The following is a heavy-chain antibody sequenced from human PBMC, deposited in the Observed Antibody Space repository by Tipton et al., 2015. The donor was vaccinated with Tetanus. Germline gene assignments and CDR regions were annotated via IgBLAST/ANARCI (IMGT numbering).Heavy chain of an antibody. Sequence: SLRLSCSASGFTFSSYAMHWVRQAPGKGLEYVSAISSNGGSTYYADSVKGRFTISRDNSKNTLYLQMSSLRAEDTAVYYCVKAEYLDFWSGYLEYGMDVWGQGTTVTVSS. V-gene: IGHV3-64D*08. J-gene: IGHJ6*02. CDR3: VKAEYLDFWSGYLEYGMDV. D-gene: IGHD3-3*01. CDR1: GFTFSSYA. CDR2: ISSNGGST.